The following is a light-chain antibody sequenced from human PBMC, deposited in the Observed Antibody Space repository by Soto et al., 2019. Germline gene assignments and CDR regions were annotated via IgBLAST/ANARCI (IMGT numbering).Light chain of an antibody. Sequence: EIVLTQSPGTLSLSPGDRATLSCRARQSVRINYLAWYQQKPGQAPTLLIYVASIRATGIPDRFSGSGSGADFTLTSRIMEPEAVALYYWQQYGSSQRTFGQGPKVEIK. J-gene: IGKJ1*01. CDR2: VAS. CDR1: QSVRINY. V-gene: IGKV3-20*01. CDR3: QQYGSSQRT.